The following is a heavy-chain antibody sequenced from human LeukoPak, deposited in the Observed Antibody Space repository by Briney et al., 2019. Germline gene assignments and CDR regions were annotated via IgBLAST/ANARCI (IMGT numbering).Heavy chain of an antibody. CDR3: ARDSSGRLADY. D-gene: IGHD6-19*01. CDR2: IYYSGST. CDR1: GGSISSSSYY. V-gene: IGHV4-39*02. Sequence: SETLSLTCTVSGGSISSSSYYWGWIRQPPGKGLEWIGSIYYSGSTYYNPSLKSRVTISVDTSKNQFSLKLSSVTAADTAVYYCARDSSGRLADYWGQGTLVTVSS. J-gene: IGHJ4*02.